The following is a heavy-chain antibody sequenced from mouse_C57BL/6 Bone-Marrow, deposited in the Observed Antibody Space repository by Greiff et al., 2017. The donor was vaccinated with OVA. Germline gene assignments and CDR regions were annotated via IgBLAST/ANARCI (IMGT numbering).Heavy chain of an antibody. CDR1: GYTFTSYW. CDR2: IHPNSGST. D-gene: IGHD1-1*01. V-gene: IGHV1-64*01. CDR3: AREGYYGSRGPYFDV. Sequence: VQMQQPGAELVKPGASVKLSCKASGYTFTSYWMHWVKQRPGQGLEWIGMIHPNSGSTNYNEKFKSKATLTVDKSSSTAYMQLSSLTSEDSAVYYCAREGYYGSRGPYFDVWGTGTTVTVSS. J-gene: IGHJ1*03.